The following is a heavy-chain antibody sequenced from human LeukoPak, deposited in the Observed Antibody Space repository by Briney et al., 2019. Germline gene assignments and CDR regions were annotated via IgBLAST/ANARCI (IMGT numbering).Heavy chain of an antibody. Sequence: GASVKVSCKASGYPFTGYYMHWVRQAPGQGLEWMGWINPNSGGTNYAQKFQGRVTMTRDTSISTAYMELSRLRSDDTAVYYCARDGDIVVVPAAMVNYWGQGTLVTVSS. J-gene: IGHJ4*02. V-gene: IGHV1-2*02. CDR1: GYPFTGYY. CDR3: ARDGDIVVVPAAMVNY. D-gene: IGHD2-2*01. CDR2: INPNSGGT.